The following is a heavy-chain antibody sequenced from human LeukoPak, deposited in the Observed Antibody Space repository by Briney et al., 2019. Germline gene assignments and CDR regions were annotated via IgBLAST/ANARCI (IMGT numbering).Heavy chain of an antibody. D-gene: IGHD6-13*01. J-gene: IGHJ5*02. CDR3: AKDRRIVAVGPRRTIKNCLDP. V-gene: IGHV3-23*01. CDR1: GFTFSSYG. Sequence: GGTLRLSCAASGFTFSSYGTSWVRQAPGKGLEWVSTISGSGGSVYYADSVKGRFTISRDNSKNTLYLQMKSLRAEDTAVYYCAKDRRIVAVGPRRTIKNCLDPWGQGTLVTVSS. CDR2: ISGSGGSV.